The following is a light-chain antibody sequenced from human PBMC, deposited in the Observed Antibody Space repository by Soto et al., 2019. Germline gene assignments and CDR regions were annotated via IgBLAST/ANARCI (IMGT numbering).Light chain of an antibody. V-gene: IGLV4-69*01. CDR2: LNSDGSH. J-gene: IGLJ3*02. CDR3: QTWGTGIHV. CDR1: SGHSNYA. Sequence: QLVLTQSPSASASLGASVKLTCTLSSGHSNYAIAWHQQQPEKGPRYLMNLNSDGSHKKGDEIPDRFSGSSSGAERYLTISSLQSEDEADYYCQTWGTGIHVFGGGTKLTVL.